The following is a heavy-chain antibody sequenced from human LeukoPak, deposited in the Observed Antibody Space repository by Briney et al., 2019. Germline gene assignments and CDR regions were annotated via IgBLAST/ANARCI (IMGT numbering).Heavy chain of an antibody. D-gene: IGHD5-18*01. CDR1: GYTFTGYY. CDR2: INPNSGVT. V-gene: IGHV1-2*02. CDR3: AREEGYSYGSGDAFDI. J-gene: IGHJ3*02. Sequence: ASVKVSCKASGYTFTGYYMHWVRQAPGQGLEWMGWINPNSGVTNYAQKFQGRVTMTRDTSITTAYMELSRLRSDDTAVYYCAREEGYSYGSGDAFDIWGQGTMVTVSS.